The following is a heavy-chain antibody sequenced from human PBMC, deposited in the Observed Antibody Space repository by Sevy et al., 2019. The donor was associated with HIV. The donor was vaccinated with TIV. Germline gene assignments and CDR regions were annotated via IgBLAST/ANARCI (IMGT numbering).Heavy chain of an antibody. CDR3: ARGIGRRVYYGSGTGPDAFDI. V-gene: IGHV3-23*01. CDR2: ISGGDDST. CDR1: GFIFSDYA. D-gene: IGHD3-10*01. Sequence: GGSLRLSCAASGFIFSDYAMSWVRQAPGKGLEWVSSISGGDDSTYYADSVKGRFTVSRDNSKNTLYLQMNSLRAEDTAVYYCARGIGRRVYYGSGTGPDAFDIWGQGTMVTVSS. J-gene: IGHJ3*02.